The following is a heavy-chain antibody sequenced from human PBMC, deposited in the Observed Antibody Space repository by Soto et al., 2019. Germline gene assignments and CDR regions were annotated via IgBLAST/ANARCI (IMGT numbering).Heavy chain of an antibody. V-gene: IGHV1-69*08. D-gene: IGHD5-18*01. CDR1: GGTFNSHT. CDR3: ARDERGYNYVSDYGLDV. J-gene: IGHJ6*02. CDR2: IIPTLDIV. Sequence: QVQLVQSGAELKKPGSSVKVSCEASGGTFNSHTIIAWVRQAPGQGPEWMGRIIPTLDIVDYAQKFQDRVTITADRPTNTAFMELRILVSEDTAVYYCARDERGYNYVSDYGLDVWGQGTMVTVS.